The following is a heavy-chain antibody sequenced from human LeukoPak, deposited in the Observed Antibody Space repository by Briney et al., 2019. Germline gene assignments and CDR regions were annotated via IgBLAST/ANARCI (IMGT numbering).Heavy chain of an antibody. D-gene: IGHD7-27*01. V-gene: IGHV4-59*08. CDR1: GGSISSYY. Sequence: LETLSLTCTVSGGSISSYYWSWIRQPPGKGLEWIGYIYYSGSTNYNPSLKSRVTISVDTSKNQFSLKLSSVTAADTAVYYCASTWGSHAFDIWGQGTMVTVSS. J-gene: IGHJ3*02. CDR3: ASTWGSHAFDI. CDR2: IYYSGST.